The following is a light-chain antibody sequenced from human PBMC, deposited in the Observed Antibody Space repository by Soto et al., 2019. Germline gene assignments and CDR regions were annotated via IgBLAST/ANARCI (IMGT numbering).Light chain of an antibody. J-gene: IGLJ2*01. V-gene: IGLV1-40*01. CDR2: GNS. Sequence: QSVLTQPPSVSGAPGQRVTISCTGSSSNIGAGYDVHWYQQLPGTAPKVFIYGNSNRPSGVPDRFSGSKSGTSASLAITGLQAEDEADYYCQSYDTSLSGSVFGGGTKRPS. CDR3: QSYDTSLSGSV. CDR1: SSNIGAGYD.